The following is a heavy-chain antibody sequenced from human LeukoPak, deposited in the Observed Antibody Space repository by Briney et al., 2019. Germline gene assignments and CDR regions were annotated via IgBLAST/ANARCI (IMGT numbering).Heavy chain of an antibody. CDR1: GYTFTSYD. Sequence: GASVKVSCKASGYTFTSYDINWVRQATGQGLEWMGWMNPNSGNTGYAQKFQGRVTMTRNTSISTAYMELSSLKSEDTAVYYCAREVVGQYSSSWYRTFISWFDPWGQGTLVTVSS. D-gene: IGHD6-13*01. V-gene: IGHV1-8*01. CDR3: AREVVGQYSSSWYRTFISWFDP. J-gene: IGHJ5*02. CDR2: MNPNSGNT.